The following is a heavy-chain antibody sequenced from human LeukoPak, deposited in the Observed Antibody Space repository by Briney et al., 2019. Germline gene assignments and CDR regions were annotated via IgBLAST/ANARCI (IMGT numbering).Heavy chain of an antibody. CDR2: VSDRGGT. D-gene: IGHD4-17*01. J-gene: IGHJ4*02. Sequence: SETLSLTCSVSGSSISDSYWSWIRQPPGKQMEWIGFVSDRGGTTYNPSLRSRVNISLDTSQNQFSLKVTSVTAADTAVYYCARGGDYGDLHWGQGTLVTVSS. CDR3: ARGGDYGDLH. V-gene: IGHV4-59*12. CDR1: GSSISDSY.